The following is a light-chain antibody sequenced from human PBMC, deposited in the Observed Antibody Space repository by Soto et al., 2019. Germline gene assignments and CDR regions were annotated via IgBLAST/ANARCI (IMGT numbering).Light chain of an antibody. CDR2: EVS. Sequence: QSALTQPASVSGSPGQSITVSCTGTSSDVGGYNYVSWYQQHPGKAPKLVIYEVSDRPSGVSNRFSASKSGNTASLTISGLQAEDEADYYCSSFTTSNTWVFGGGTKLTVL. CDR1: SSDVGGYNY. J-gene: IGLJ3*02. V-gene: IGLV2-14*01. CDR3: SSFTTSNTWV.